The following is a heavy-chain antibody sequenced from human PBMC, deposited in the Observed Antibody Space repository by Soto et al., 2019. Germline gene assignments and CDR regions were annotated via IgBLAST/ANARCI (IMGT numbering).Heavy chain of an antibody. V-gene: IGHV1-69*06. CDR3: ARTVLRFLEWVAYYYYYGMDV. J-gene: IGHJ6*02. Sequence: EASVKVSCKASGGTFSSYAISWVRQAPGQGLEWMGGIIPIFGTANYAQKFQGRVTITADKSTSTAYMELSSLRSEDTAVYYCARTVLRFLEWVAYYYYYGMDVWGQGTTVTVSS. CDR2: IIPIFGTA. D-gene: IGHD3-3*01. CDR1: GGTFSSYA.